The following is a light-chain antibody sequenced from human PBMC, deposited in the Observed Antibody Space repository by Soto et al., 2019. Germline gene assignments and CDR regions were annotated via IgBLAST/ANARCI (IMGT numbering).Light chain of an antibody. Sequence: EIVLTQSPATLSLSPGERATLSCRASQSVSNYLAWYQQKPGQAPRLLIYDTSNRATGIPTRFSGSGSGTDFTLIISSLEPEDFAVYYCQQRSNWPTFGQGTRLEI. CDR1: QSVSNY. V-gene: IGKV3-11*01. CDR3: QQRSNWPT. CDR2: DTS. J-gene: IGKJ5*01.